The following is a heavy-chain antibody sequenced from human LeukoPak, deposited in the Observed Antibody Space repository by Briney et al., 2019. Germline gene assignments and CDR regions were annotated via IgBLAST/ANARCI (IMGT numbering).Heavy chain of an antibody. CDR3: ARGGYFGSGSYLDY. J-gene: IGHJ4*02. CDR1: GDYLSSYY. CDR2: IYYSGTT. V-gene: IGHV4-59*01. Sequence: PSETLSLTCSVSGDYLSSYYRSWIRQPPGKGLEWIGYIYYSGTTKYNPSLRSRFTISLDTSKNQFSLKLSSVTAADTAVYYCARGGYFGSGSYLDYWGQGTLVSVSS. D-gene: IGHD3-10*01.